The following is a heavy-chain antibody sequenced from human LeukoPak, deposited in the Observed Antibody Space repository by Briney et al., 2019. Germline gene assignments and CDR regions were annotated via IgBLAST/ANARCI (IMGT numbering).Heavy chain of an antibody. CDR2: ISSSSSYI. J-gene: IGHJ4*02. CDR3: AKDLGADTTQHY. Sequence: GGSLRLSCAASGFTFSSYSMNWVRQAPGKGLEWVSSISSSSSYIYYADSVKGRFTISRDNAKNTLYLQMNSLRAEDTAVYYCAKDLGADTTQHYWGQGTLVSVSS. CDR1: GFTFSSYS. V-gene: IGHV3-21*04. D-gene: IGHD1-26*01.